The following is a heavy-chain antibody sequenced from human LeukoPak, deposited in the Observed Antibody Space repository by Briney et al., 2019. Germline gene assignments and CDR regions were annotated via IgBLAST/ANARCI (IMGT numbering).Heavy chain of an antibody. D-gene: IGHD2-8*01. J-gene: IGHJ4*02. Sequence: ASVKVSCKASGYTXTSYYMHGVRQAPGQGLEWMAIINPSAGSTDYARKFQGRVTVTRDTSTSTVYMELSSLTSEDTAVYYCARVPNWRYYLDYWGQGTLVTVSS. CDR2: INPSAGST. CDR1: GYTXTSYY. V-gene: IGHV1-46*01. CDR3: ARVPNWRYYLDY.